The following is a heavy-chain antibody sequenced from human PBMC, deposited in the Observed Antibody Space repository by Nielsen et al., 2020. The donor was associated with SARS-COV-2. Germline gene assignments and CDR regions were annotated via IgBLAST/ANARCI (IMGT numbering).Heavy chain of an antibody. J-gene: IGHJ4*02. V-gene: IGHV3-74*01. CDR3: ARVHSGSYPDFDY. D-gene: IGHD1-26*01. Sequence: GGSLRLSCAASGFTFSSYGMHWVRQAPGKGLVWVSRINSDGSSTSYADSVKGRFTISRDNAKNTLYLQMNSLRAEDTAVYYCARVHSGSYPDFDYWGQGTLVTVSS. CDR1: GFTFSSYG. CDR2: INSDGSST.